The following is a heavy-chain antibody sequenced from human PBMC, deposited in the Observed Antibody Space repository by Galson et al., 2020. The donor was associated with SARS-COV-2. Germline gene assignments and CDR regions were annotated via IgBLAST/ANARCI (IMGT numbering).Heavy chain of an antibody. CDR3: AKDISSSSWYGSPDY. CDR2: ISWNSGSI. J-gene: IGHJ4*02. V-gene: IGHV3-9*01. CDR1: GFTFDDYA. Sequence: GGSLRLSCAASGFTFDDYAMHWVRQAPGKGLEWVSGISWNSGSIGYADSVKGRFTISRDNAKNSLYLQMNSLRAEDTALYYCAKDISSSSWYGSPDYWGQGTLVTVSS. D-gene: IGHD6-13*01.